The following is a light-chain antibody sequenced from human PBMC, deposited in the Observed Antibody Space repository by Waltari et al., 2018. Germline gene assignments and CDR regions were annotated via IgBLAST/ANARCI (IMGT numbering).Light chain of an antibody. J-gene: IGLJ1*01. CDR2: EAT. CDR3: CSYTGSSTSYG. CDR1: STDLASYNL. V-gene: IGLV2-23*01. Sequence: QSALSQPASVSGSPGQSLTITCTGASTDLASYNLVAWYQHHPNRAPKLIIYEATKRPSGISHRFAGAKSGATASLRISGLHADDEADYYCCSYTGSSTSYGCGVGTKVTVL.